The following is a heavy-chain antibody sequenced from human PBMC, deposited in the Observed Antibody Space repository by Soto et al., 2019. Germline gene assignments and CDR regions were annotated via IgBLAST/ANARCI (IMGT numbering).Heavy chain of an antibody. CDR2: IGFGGNTI. CDR1: GFIFSDFY. CDR3: ARDSLPYYHNSTGYGEAFDP. Sequence: VGSLRLSCAASGFIFSDFYMSWIRQAPGKGLEWLAYIGFGGNTIYYADSVKARFTVSRDNAKNSLYLRMNSLRVEDTAVYYCARDSLPYYHNSTGYGEAFDPWGQGTVVTVSS. V-gene: IGHV3-11*01. J-gene: IGHJ5*02. D-gene: IGHD3-22*01.